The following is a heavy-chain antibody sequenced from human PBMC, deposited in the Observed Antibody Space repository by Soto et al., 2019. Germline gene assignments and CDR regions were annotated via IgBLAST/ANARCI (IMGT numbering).Heavy chain of an antibody. V-gene: IGHV4-30-2*01. D-gene: IGHD3-10*01. J-gene: IGHJ5*02. CDR2: IYHSGST. CDR3: SRDYYGSGSYYNGFDP. Sequence: PSETLSLTCTVSGGSISSGGYSWSWIRQPPGKGLEWIGYIYHSGSTYYNPSLKSRVTISVDRSKNQFSLKLSSVTAADTAVYYCSRDYYGSGSYYNGFDPWGQGTVVTVS. CDR1: GGSISSGGYS.